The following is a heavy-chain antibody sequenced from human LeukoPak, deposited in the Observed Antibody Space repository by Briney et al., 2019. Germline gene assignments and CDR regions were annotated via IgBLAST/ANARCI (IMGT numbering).Heavy chain of an antibody. J-gene: IGHJ6*03. CDR1: EFTFSNYW. CDR3: ARDLMGYDSSGYYTYYYYMDV. V-gene: IGHV3-7*01. Sequence: GGSLRLSCAPSEFTFSNYWMSWVRQAPGKGLEWVANIKQDGSEKYYVDSVKGRFTISRDNAKNSLYLQMNSLRAEDTAVYYCARDLMGYDSSGYYTYYYYMDVWGKGTTVTVSS. D-gene: IGHD3-22*01. CDR2: IKQDGSEK.